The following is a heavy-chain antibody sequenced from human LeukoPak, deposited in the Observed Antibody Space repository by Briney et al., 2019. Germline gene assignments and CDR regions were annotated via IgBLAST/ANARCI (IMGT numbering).Heavy chain of an antibody. Sequence: SETLSLTCTVSGGSISSYYWSWIRQPAGKGLEWIGRIYTSGSTNYNPSLKSRVTMSVDTSKNQFSLKLSSVTAADTAVYYCARSAPLLRYFDWLAEYYFDYWGQGTLVTVSS. J-gene: IGHJ4*02. CDR1: GGSISSYY. CDR3: ARSAPLLRYFDWLAEYYFDY. V-gene: IGHV4-4*07. CDR2: IYTSGST. D-gene: IGHD3-9*01.